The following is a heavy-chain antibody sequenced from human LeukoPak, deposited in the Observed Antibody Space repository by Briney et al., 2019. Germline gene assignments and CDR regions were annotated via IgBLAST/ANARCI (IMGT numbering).Heavy chain of an antibody. D-gene: IGHD2-8*01. J-gene: IGHJ4*02. V-gene: IGHV4-59*01. CDR2: IYYSGST. Sequence: SETLSLTCTVSGGSISSYYWTWMRQPPGKGLEWIGYIYYSGSTNYNPSLKSRVTMSVDTSKNQFSLKLSSVTAADTAVYYCARDFRMRGYYFDYWGQGTLVTVSS. CDR1: GGSISSYY. CDR3: ARDFRMRGYYFDY.